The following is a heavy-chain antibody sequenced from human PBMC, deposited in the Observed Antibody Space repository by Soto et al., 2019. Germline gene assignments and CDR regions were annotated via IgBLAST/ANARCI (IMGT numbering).Heavy chain of an antibody. J-gene: IGHJ4*02. CDR1: GFTFSSYA. CDR3: TTDRFYSPVDH. D-gene: IGHD4-4*01. CDR2: ISGSGGST. Sequence: PGGSLRLSCAASGFTFSSYAMSWVRQAPGKGLEWVSAISGSGGSTYYADSVKGRFTISRDNSENTLYLQMNSLKTEDTAVYYCTTDRFYSPVDHWGQGTLVTVSS. V-gene: IGHV3-23*01.